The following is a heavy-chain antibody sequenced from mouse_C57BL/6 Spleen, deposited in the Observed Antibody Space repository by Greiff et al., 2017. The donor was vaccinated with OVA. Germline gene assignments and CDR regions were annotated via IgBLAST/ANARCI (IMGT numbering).Heavy chain of an antibody. V-gene: IGHV5-17*01. D-gene: IGHD2-3*01. J-gene: IGHJ1*03. Sequence: EVKVVESGGGLVKPGGSLKLSCAASGFTFSDYGMHWVRQAPEKGLEWVAYISSGSSTIYYADTVKGRFTISRDNAKNTLFLQMTSLRSEDTAMYYCARSYDGTSNWYFDVWGTGTTVTVSS. CDR3: ARSYDGTSNWYFDV. CDR1: GFTFSDYG. CDR2: ISSGSSTI.